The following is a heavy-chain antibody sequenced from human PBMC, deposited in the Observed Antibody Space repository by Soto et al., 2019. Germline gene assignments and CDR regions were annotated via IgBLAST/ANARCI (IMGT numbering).Heavy chain of an antibody. V-gene: IGHV3-33*01. J-gene: IGHJ6*02. CDR3: ARDPPYSGSYLPAAYGLDV. Sequence: GGSLRLSCAASGFTFSSYGMHWVRQAPGKGLEWVAVIWYDGSNKHYADSVKGRFTISRDNSKNTLYLQMNSLKAEDTAVYYCARDPPYSGSYLPAAYGLDVWGQGTTVTVSS. CDR1: GFTFSSYG. D-gene: IGHD1-26*01. CDR2: IWYDGSNK.